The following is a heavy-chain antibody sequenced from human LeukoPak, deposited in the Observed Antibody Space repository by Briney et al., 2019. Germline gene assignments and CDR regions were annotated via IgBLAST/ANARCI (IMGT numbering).Heavy chain of an antibody. J-gene: IGHJ6*03. CDR2: IYSGGST. V-gene: IGHV3-53*01. CDR3: ARVGVYCSSTSCYDYYYYYYMDV. CDR1: GFTVSSNY. D-gene: IGHD2-2*01. Sequence: GGSLRLSCAASGFTVSSNYMSWVRQAPGKGLEWVSVIYSGGSTYYADSVKGRFTISRDNSKNTLYLQMNSLRAEDTAVYYCARVGVYCSSTSCYDYYYYYYMDVWGKGTTVTVSS.